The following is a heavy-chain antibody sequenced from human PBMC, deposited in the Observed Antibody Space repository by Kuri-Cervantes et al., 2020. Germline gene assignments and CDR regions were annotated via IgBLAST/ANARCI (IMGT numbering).Heavy chain of an antibody. D-gene: IGHD3-22*01. J-gene: IGHJ4*02. CDR3: VRHYSGSGYHSHFGY. CDR1: GYSISIGYY. CDR2: VNRSGST. V-gene: IGHV4-38-2*02. Sequence: GSLRLSCTISGYSISIGYYWAWIRQPPGKGLEWIGEVNRSGSTNYNPSLKSRVTISVDTSKNQFSLRLSSVTAADTAVYYCVRHYSGSGYHSHFGYWGQGTLVTVSS.